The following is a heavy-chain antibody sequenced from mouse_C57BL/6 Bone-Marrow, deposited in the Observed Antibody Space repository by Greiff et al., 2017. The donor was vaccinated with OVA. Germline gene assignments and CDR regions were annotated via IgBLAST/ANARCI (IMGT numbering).Heavy chain of an antibody. CDR2: IRSKSNNYAT. CDR1: GFSFNTYA. D-gene: IGHD1-1*01. Sequence: DAGGGLVQPKGSLKLSCAASGFSFNTYAMNWVRQAPGKGLEWVARIRSKSNNYATYYADSVKDRFTISRDDSESMLYLQMNNLKTEDTAMYYCVRQGGRGGYFDVWGTGTTVTVSS. CDR3: VRQGGRGGYFDV. J-gene: IGHJ1*03. V-gene: IGHV10-1*01.